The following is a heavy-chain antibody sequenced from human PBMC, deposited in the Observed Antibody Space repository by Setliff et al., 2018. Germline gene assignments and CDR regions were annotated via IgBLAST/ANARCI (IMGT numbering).Heavy chain of an antibody. CDR2: IYYRGDT. CDR1: GASLNSGTYY. V-gene: IGHV4-39*02. J-gene: IGHJ5*02. CDR3: ARDTSSDWAAWFDP. Sequence: KPSETLSLTCTVSGASLNSGTYYWGWIRQPPGKGLEWIGRIYYRGDTYYNPSLKGRLTISVDTAQNQFSLRLTSVTAADTAVYYCARDTSSDWAAWFDPWSQGILVTVSS. D-gene: IGHD6-19*01.